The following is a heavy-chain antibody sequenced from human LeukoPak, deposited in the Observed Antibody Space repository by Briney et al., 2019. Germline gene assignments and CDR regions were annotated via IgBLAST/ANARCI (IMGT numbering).Heavy chain of an antibody. D-gene: IGHD3-10*01. J-gene: IGHJ4*02. CDR2: ISSSPSTI. V-gene: IGHV3-48*04. CDR3: VLNYGSGSYYLPL. Sequence: GRSLRLSCAASGFTLSIYSMKWVRQAPGKGLEWVSFISSSPSTIYYADSVKGRFSISRDNAKNSLYLQMNSLRAEDTAVYYCVLNYGSGSYYLPLWGQGTLVTVSS. CDR1: GFTLSIYS.